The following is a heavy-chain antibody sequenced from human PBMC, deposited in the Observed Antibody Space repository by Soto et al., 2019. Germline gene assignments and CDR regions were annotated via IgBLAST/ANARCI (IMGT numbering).Heavy chain of an antibody. J-gene: IGHJ6*02. CDR2: MDQNSGST. D-gene: IGHD3-3*01. CDR3: TREVQVNFWRECLDV. Sequence: ALMQFSCNASWTSFTTSVNNFVQPAAGQGLNWLRWMDQNSGSTGYAQNIHGRITMNKYIYRNTAHMELSSLESEDWAGYYCTREVQVNFWRECLDVWGQGTTVTVSS. CDR1: WTSFTTSV. V-gene: IGHV1-8*01.